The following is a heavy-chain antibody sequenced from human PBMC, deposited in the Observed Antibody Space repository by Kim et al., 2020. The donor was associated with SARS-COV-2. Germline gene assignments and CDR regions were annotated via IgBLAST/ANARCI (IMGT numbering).Heavy chain of an antibody. CDR3: ARSLRHCYGSSGYYGWGY. J-gene: IGHJ4*01. V-gene: IGHV1-2*02. D-gene: IGHD3-22*01. CDR2: INPNSGGT. CDR1: GYTFTGYY. Sequence: ASVKVSCKASGYTFTGYYMHWVRQAPGQGLEWMGWINPNSGGTNYAQKFHGRVTMTRDTSISTAYMELSSLRSDDTAVYYCARSLRHCYGSSGYYGWGYWGHGTLVTASS.